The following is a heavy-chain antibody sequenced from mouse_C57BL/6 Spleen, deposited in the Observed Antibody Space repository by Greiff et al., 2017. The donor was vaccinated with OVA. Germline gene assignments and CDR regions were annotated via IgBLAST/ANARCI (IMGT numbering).Heavy chain of an antibody. CDR1: GYTFTSYW. CDR3: ARIYGYYDEYIDD. CDR2: IYPGSGST. D-gene: IGHD2-2*01. V-gene: IGHV1-55*01. J-gene: IGHJ1*03. Sequence: QVQLQQPGAELVKPGASVKMSCKASGYTFTSYWITWVKQRPGQGLEWIGDIYPGSGSTNYNEKFKSKATLTVDTSSSTAYMQLSSLTSVDSAVYAGARIYGYYDEYIDDWGTGTTVTVSS.